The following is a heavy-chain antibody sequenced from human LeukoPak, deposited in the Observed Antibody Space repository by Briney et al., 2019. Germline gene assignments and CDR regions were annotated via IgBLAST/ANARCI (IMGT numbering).Heavy chain of an antibody. CDR3: TRGSAGIAPATTKNFFDF. Sequence: ASVKVSCKSSGGTFSSFIINWVRQAPGQGLEWMGGVIPVIGVPNYAQRFQGRVTITADESTSTVYLYLTSLRSEDTAVYFCTRGSAGIAPATTKNFFDFWGQGTLVTVSS. D-gene: IGHD1-26*01. CDR1: GGTFSSFI. V-gene: IGHV1-69*10. CDR2: VIPVIGVP. J-gene: IGHJ4*02.